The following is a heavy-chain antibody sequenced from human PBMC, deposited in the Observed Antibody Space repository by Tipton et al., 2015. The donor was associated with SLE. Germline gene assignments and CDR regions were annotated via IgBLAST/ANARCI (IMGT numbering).Heavy chain of an antibody. J-gene: IGHJ4*02. CDR1: GGSINSYF. CDR3: ARGPSGYTYGFDS. D-gene: IGHD5-18*01. CDR2: IYYTGAA. Sequence: TLSLACTVSGGSINSYFWTWIRQSPGKGLEWIGYIYYTGAAKYNPSLRGRVTMSVDTAKNQISLNLGSVTAADTAVYYCARGPSGYTYGFDSWGQGALVNVSS. V-gene: IGHV4-59*01.